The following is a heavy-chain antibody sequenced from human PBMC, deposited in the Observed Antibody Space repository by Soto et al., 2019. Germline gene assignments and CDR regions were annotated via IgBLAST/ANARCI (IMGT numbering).Heavy chain of an antibody. Sequence: SETLSLTCTVSGGSISSGGYYWSWIRQHPGTGLEWIGHISYSGSTNYNPSLKSRVTISVDTSKNQFSLKLSSVTAADTAVYYCARGWGRIFDYWGQGTLVTVSS. CDR2: ISYSGST. CDR3: ARGWGRIFDY. CDR1: GGSISSGGYY. V-gene: IGHV4-31*03. J-gene: IGHJ4*02. D-gene: IGHD7-27*01.